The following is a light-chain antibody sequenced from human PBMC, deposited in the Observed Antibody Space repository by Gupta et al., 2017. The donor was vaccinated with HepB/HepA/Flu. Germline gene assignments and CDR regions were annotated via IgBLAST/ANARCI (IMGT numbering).Light chain of an antibody. CDR2: GAS. V-gene: IGKV3-15*01. Sequence: EIEMTQSPATLSVSPGERATLSCRASQSVSSNLAWYQQKPGQAPRLLIYGASTRATGIPARFSGSGSGTEFTLTISSLQSEDFAVYYCQQYNNWPPKVTFGGGTKVEIK. J-gene: IGKJ4*01. CDR1: QSVSSN. CDR3: QQYNNWPPKVT.